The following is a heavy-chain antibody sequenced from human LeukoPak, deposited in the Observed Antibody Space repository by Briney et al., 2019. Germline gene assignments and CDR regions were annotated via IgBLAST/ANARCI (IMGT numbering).Heavy chain of an antibody. J-gene: IGHJ4*02. Sequence: PSETLSLTCTVSGGSISPYYWSWIRQPPGKGLEWIGYIYYLGTTNYNPSLQSRVIISVNTSKNQFSLKLSSVFAADTAVYYCARARYYKSPYYFDYWGQGTLVTVSS. V-gene: IGHV4-59*01. D-gene: IGHD3-10*01. CDR3: ARARYYKSPYYFDY. CDR1: GGSISPYY. CDR2: IYYLGTT.